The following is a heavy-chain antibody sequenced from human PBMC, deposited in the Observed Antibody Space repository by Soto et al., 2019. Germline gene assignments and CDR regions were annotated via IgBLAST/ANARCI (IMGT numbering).Heavy chain of an antibody. Sequence: QVQLQESGPGLLKPSETLSLTCTVYGGSVTSGSYYWSWIRQPPGKGLEWIGYIYYRGTTNYNASLKSRVTISVDTSKNQFFLKMNYVTAADTAVYYCARDSSGRFDLWGQGTLVTVSS. V-gene: IGHV4-61*01. J-gene: IGHJ5*02. CDR3: ARDSSGRFDL. D-gene: IGHD6-19*01. CDR1: GGSVTSGSYY. CDR2: IYYRGTT.